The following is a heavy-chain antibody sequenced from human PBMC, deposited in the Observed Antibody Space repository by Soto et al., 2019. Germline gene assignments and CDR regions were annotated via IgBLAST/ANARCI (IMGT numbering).Heavy chain of an antibody. CDR2: IIPIFGTA. J-gene: IGHJ4*02. V-gene: IGHV1-69*01. D-gene: IGHD5-12*01. CDR1: GGTFSSYA. Sequence: SVKDSCKASGGTFSSYAISWGRQAPGQGLEWMGGIIPIFGTANYAQKFQGRVTITADESTSTAYMELSSLRSEDTAVYYCARGDGYGEYYFDYWGQGTLVTVSS. CDR3: ARGDGYGEYYFDY.